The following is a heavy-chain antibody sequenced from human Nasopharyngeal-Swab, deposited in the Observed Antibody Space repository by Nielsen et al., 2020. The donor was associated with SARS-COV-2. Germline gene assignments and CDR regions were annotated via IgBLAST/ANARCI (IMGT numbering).Heavy chain of an antibody. CDR1: GYSFTNYW. J-gene: IGHJ6*03. D-gene: IGHD6-13*01. V-gene: IGHV5-51*01. Sequence: GGSLRLSCKGSGYSFTNYWIGWVRQMPGKGLEWMGIIYPGDSDTRYSPSFQGQVTISADKSISTAYLQWSSLKASDTAMYYCARHGYSSSWANYYYYYMDVWGKGTTVTVSS. CDR3: ARHGYSSSWANYYYYYMDV. CDR2: IYPGDSDT.